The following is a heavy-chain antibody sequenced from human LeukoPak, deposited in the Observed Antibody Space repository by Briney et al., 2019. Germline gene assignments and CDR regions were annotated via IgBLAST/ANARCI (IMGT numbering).Heavy chain of an antibody. CDR1: GYTFTGYY. D-gene: IGHD2-2*01. CDR3: AKDLKFSTGLAT. CDR2: INPNSGGT. J-gene: IGHJ5*02. Sequence: ASVKVSCKASGYTFTGYYLHWVRQAPGQGLEWMGWINPNSGGTNYTQKFQGRVTMTRDTSISTAYMELSRLRSDDTAVYYCAKDLKFSTGLATWGQGALVTVSS. V-gene: IGHV1-2*02.